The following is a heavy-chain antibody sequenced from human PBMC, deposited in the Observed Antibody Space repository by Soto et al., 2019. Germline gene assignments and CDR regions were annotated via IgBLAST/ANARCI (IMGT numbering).Heavy chain of an antibody. J-gene: IGHJ4*02. CDR3: ASENFPSTYARFDY. CDR2: ISAYNGNT. V-gene: IGHV1-18*04. CDR1: GYTFTTYG. Sequence: QVQLVQSGAEMKKPGASVKVSCKASGYTFTTYGISWVRQAPGQGLEWMGWISAYNGNTHYAQKLQGRVTMTTDTSTSTAYLELRSQRSDDTAVYYCASENFPSTYARFDYWGQGTVVTVSS. D-gene: IGHD3-3*01.